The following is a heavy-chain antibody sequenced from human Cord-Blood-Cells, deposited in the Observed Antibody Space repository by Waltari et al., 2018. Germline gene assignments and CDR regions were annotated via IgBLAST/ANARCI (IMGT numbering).Heavy chain of an antibody. V-gene: IGHV4-34*01. CDR3: ASNRLYYYYGMDV. CDR2: INHSGST. D-gene: IGHD6-25*01. Sequence: QVQLQQCGAGLLKPSATLSPPCAVYGGSFSGYYSIWIRQPPGKGLEWIGEINHSGSTNYNPSLKSRVTISVDTSKNQFSLKLSSVTAADTAVYYCASNRLYYYYGMDVWGQGTTVTVSS. J-gene: IGHJ6*02. CDR1: GGSFSGYY.